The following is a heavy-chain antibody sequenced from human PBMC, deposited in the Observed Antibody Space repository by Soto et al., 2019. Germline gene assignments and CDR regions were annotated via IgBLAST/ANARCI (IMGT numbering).Heavy chain of an antibody. Sequence: PGGSLRLSCAASGFTVSSNYMSWVRQAPGKGLEWVSAISGSGGSTYYADSVKGRFTISRDNSKNTLYLQMNSLRAEDTAVYYCARDRSYYDSSAMGKMYYGMDVWGQGTLVTVSS. CDR1: GFTVSSNY. V-gene: IGHV3-23*01. J-gene: IGHJ6*02. D-gene: IGHD3-22*01. CDR3: ARDRSYYDSSAMGKMYYGMDV. CDR2: ISGSGGST.